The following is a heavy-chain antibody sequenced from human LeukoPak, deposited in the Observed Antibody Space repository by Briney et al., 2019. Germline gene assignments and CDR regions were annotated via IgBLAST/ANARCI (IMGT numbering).Heavy chain of an antibody. CDR1: GYTFTSYY. Sequence: VSVKVSCKASGYTFTSYYMHWVRQAPGQGLEWMGIINPSGGSTSYAQKFQGRVTMTRDTSTRTVYMELSSLRSEDTAVYYCARDIDYGSGSYYIDYWGQGTLVTVSS. V-gene: IGHV1-46*01. CDR2: INPSGGST. J-gene: IGHJ4*02. CDR3: ARDIDYGSGSYYIDY. D-gene: IGHD3-10*01.